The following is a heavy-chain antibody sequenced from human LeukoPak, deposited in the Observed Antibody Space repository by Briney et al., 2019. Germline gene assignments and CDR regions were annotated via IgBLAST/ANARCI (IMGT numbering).Heavy chain of an antibody. CDR1: GFTFDDYA. D-gene: IGHD4-17*01. Sequence: GGSLRLSCAASGFTFDDYAMHWVRQAPGKGLEWVSGVSDSGTMTYYARSVKGRFTISRDNSKNTLYLQMNSLRAEDTAIYYCAKYSRYDYVGQIDYWGQGTLVTVSS. CDR3: AKYSRYDYVGQIDY. CDR2: VSDSGTMT. J-gene: IGHJ4*02. V-gene: IGHV3-23*01.